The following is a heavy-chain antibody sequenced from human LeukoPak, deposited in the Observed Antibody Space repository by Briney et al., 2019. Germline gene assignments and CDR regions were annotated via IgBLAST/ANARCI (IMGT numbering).Heavy chain of an antibody. CDR1: GFTFSSYA. CDR2: ISGSGGNT. CDR3: AKSRSGNYYSSLGD. V-gene: IGHV3-23*01. J-gene: IGHJ4*02. Sequence: GGSLRLSCAASGFTFSSYAMSWVRQAPGKGLEWVSVISGSGGNTYYADSVKGRFTISRDNSKNTLYLQMNSLRVEDTAVYYCAKSRSGNYYSSLGDWGQGTLVTVSS. D-gene: IGHD3-10*01.